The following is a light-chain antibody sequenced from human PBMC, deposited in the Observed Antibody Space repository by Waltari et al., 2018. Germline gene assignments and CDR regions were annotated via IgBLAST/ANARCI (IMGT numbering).Light chain of an antibody. CDR3: QEYNHGPPET. CDR2: EAS. Sequence: IVMTQSPATLSVSPGAGATLSCRASQSINSNVAWFQPKPAQSPRLLIYEASTRATGVPARFSGSGSGTDFTLTISSLQSEDSATYYCQEYNHGPPETFGQGTKVEIK. V-gene: IGKV3-15*01. CDR1: QSINSN. J-gene: IGKJ1*01.